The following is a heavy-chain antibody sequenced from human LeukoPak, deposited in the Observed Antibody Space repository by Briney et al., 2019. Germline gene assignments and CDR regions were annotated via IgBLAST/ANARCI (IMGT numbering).Heavy chain of an antibody. J-gene: IGHJ5*02. V-gene: IGHV4-61*02. CDR3: ARGWTVNWFDP. Sequence: SQTLSLTCTVSGGSISSGSYYWSWIRQPAGKGLEWIGRIYTSGSTNYNPSLKSRVTISVDTSKNQFSLKLSSVTAADTAVYYCARGWTVNWFDPWGQGTLVTVSS. CDR1: GGSISSGSYY. D-gene: IGHD3/OR15-3a*01. CDR2: IYTSGST.